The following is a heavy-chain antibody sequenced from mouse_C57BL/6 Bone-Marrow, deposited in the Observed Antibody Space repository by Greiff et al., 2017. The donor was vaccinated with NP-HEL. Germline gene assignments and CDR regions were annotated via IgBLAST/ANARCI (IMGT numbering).Heavy chain of an antibody. Sequence: EVKLVESGGGLVQPKGSLKLSCAASGFSFNTYAMNWVRQAPGKGLEWVARIRSKSNNYATYYADSVKDRFTISRDDSESMLYLQMNNLKTEDTAMDYCVRAYYSNLYAMDYWGQGTSVTVSS. J-gene: IGHJ4*01. CDR2: IRSKSNNYAT. V-gene: IGHV10-1*01. CDR3: VRAYYSNLYAMDY. CDR1: GFSFNTYA. D-gene: IGHD2-5*01.